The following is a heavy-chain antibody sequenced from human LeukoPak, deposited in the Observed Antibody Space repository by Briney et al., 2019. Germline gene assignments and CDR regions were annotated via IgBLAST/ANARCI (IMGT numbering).Heavy chain of an antibody. V-gene: IGHV1-18*01. D-gene: IGHD2-15*01. Sequence: ASVKVSCKASGYTFTSYGISWVRQAPGQGLEWMGWISAYNGNTNYAQKLQGRVTMTTDTSTSTAYMELRSLRSDDTAVYYCARASGGYPKYYFDYWGQGTLVAVSS. CDR1: GYTFTSYG. CDR2: ISAYNGNT. J-gene: IGHJ4*02. CDR3: ARASGGYPKYYFDY.